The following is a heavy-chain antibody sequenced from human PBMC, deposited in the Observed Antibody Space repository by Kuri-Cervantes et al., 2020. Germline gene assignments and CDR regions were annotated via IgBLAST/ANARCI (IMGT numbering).Heavy chain of an antibody. D-gene: IGHD5-18*01. V-gene: IGHV3-21*01. CDR1: GFTFSSYS. CDR2: ISSSSSYI. CDR3: ARDKHSYGLATKDY. Sequence: GESLKISCAASGFTFSSYSMNWVRQAPGEGLEWVSSISSSSSYIYYADSVKGRFTISRDNAKNSLYLQMNSLRAEDTAVYYCARDKHSYGLATKDYWGQGTLVTVSS. J-gene: IGHJ4*02.